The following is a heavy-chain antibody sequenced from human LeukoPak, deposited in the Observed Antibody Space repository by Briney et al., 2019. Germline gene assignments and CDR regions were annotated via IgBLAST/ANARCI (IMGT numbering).Heavy chain of an antibody. CDR1: GFTFSSYA. Sequence: GGSLRLSCAASGFTFSSYAMSWVRQAPGKGLEWVSAISGSGGSTYYADSVKGRFTISRDNSKNTLYLQMNSLRAEDTAVYYYANPYSVVGATHWGQGTLVTVSS. CDR3: ANPYSVVGATH. D-gene: IGHD1-26*01. CDR2: ISGSGGST. J-gene: IGHJ4*02. V-gene: IGHV3-23*01.